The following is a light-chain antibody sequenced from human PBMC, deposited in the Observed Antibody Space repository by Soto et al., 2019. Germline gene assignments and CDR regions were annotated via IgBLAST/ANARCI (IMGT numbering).Light chain of an antibody. CDR3: SSYTSSSTLV. Sequence: QSVLTQPASVSGSPGQSITISCTGTSSDVGGYNYVSWYQQHPGKAPKFMIYDVSNRPSGVSNRFSGSKSGNTASLTISGRQAEDEADYYCSSYTSSSTLVFGGGTQLTVL. J-gene: IGLJ2*01. V-gene: IGLV2-14*01. CDR2: DVS. CDR1: SSDVGGYNY.